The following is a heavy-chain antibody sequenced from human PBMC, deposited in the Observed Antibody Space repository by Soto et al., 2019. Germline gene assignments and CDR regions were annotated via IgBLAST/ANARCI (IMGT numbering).Heavy chain of an antibody. Sequence: GASVKVSCKASGGTFSNYAISWVRQAPGQGLEWMGGIIPIFGTLNYAQKFQGRITITADESTRTAYMALSSLRSDDTAMYYCVRARPITLPVGGAFDIWGQGTVVTVSS. CDR3: VRARPITLPVGGAFDI. V-gene: IGHV1-69*13. CDR2: IIPIFGTL. D-gene: IGHD2-15*01. CDR1: GGTFSNYA. J-gene: IGHJ3*02.